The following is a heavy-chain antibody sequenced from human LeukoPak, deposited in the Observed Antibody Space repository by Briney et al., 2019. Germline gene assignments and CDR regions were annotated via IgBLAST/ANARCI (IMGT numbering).Heavy chain of an antibody. V-gene: IGHV3-21*01. CDR3: ARENPSTGYA. CDR1: GFTFSSYI. J-gene: IGHJ4*02. Sequence: PGGSLRLSCAASGFTFSSYIMNWVRQAPGKGLEWVSSISSSSSYIYYADSVKGRFTISRDNAKNSLYLQMNSLRAEDTAVYYCARENPSTGYAWGQGTLVTVSS. CDR2: ISSSSSYI. D-gene: IGHD1-1*01.